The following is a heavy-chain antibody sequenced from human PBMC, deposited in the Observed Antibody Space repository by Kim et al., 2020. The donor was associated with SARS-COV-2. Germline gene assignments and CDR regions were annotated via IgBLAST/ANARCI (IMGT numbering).Heavy chain of an antibody. D-gene: IGHD3-10*01. J-gene: IGHJ4*02. V-gene: IGHV4-31*02. CDR3: ARGTFSYYGSGGYFDY. Sequence: LKSRVTISVDTSKNQFSLKLSSVTAADTAVYYCARGTFSYYGSGGYFDYWGQGTLVTVSS.